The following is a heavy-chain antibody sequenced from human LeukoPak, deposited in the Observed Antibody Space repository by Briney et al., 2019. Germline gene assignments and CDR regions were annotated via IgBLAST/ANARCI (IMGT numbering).Heavy chain of an antibody. CDR1: GFSVSGNY. D-gene: IGHD3-10*01. V-gene: IGHV3-66*04. CDR3: ARPARGDGYYYYYMDV. J-gene: IGHJ6*03. CDR2: IYGGGST. Sequence: GGSLILSCAGTGFSVSGNYMAWVRQAPGKGLEWVSTIYGGGSTYYADSVKGRFTISRDNAKNSLYLQMNSLRAEDTAVYYCARPARGDGYYYYYMDVWGKGTTVTVSS.